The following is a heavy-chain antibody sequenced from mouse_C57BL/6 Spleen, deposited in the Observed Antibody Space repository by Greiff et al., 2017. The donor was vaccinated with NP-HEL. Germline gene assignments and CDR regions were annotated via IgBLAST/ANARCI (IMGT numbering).Heavy chain of an antibody. CDR1: GYTFTNYW. J-gene: IGHJ4*01. Sequence: QVQLQQSGAELVRPGTSVKMSCKASGYTFTNYWIGWAKQRPGHGLEWIGDIYPGGGYTNYNEKFKGKATLTADKSSSTAYMQFSSLTSEDSAIYYWARSGSTAQATNAMDYWGQGTSVTVSS. V-gene: IGHV1-63*01. D-gene: IGHD3-2*02. CDR2: IYPGGGYT. CDR3: ARSGSTAQATNAMDY.